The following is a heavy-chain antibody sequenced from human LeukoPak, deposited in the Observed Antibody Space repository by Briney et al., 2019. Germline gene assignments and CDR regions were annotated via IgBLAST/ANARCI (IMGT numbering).Heavy chain of an antibody. Sequence: PRGSLRLSCAASGFTFSSYAMHWVRQAPGKGLEWVAVISYDGSNKYYADSVKGRFTISRDNSKNTLYLQMNSLRAEDTAVYYCARDVGLYYDILTGYYGIDYWGQGTLVTVSS. D-gene: IGHD3-9*01. J-gene: IGHJ4*02. V-gene: IGHV3-30*04. CDR2: ISYDGSNK. CDR3: ARDVGLYYDILTGYYGIDY. CDR1: GFTFSSYA.